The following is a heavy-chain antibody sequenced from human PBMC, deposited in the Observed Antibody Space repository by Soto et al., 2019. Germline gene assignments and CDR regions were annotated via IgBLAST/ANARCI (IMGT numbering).Heavy chain of an antibody. J-gene: IGHJ4*02. V-gene: IGHV1-69*13. D-gene: IGHD4-17*01. Sequence: ASVKVSCKASGGTFSSYAISWVRQAPGQGLEWMGGIIPIFGTANYAQKFQGRVTITADESTSTAYMELSSLRSEDTAVYYCASRSDYGDYNFDYWGQGTLVTVSS. CDR3: ASRSDYGDYNFDY. CDR1: GGTFSSYA. CDR2: IIPIFGTA.